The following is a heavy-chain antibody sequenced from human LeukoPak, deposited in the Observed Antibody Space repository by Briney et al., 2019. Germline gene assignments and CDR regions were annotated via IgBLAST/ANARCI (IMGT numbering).Heavy chain of an antibody. V-gene: IGHV4-34*01. D-gene: IGHD3-10*01. Sequence: SETLSLTCAVYGGSFSGDFWSWIRQPPGKGLEWIGEVSHSGSTNYNPSLKSRVTISVNTSKNQFSLKLSSVTAADTAVYYCAAVPGSYYSVHYFDNWGQGTLVTVSS. CDR3: AAVPGSYYSVHYFDN. CDR2: VSHSGST. J-gene: IGHJ4*02. CDR1: GGSFSGDF.